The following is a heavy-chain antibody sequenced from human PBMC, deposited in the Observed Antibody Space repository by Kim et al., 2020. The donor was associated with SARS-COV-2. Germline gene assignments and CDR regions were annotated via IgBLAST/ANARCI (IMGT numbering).Heavy chain of an antibody. CDR2: TI. V-gene: IGHV3-48*03. Sequence: TIYYADSVKGRFTISRDNAKNSLYLQMNSLRAEDTAVYYCARDDTAIIDYWGQGTLVTVSS. D-gene: IGHD5-18*01. CDR3: ARDDTAIIDY. J-gene: IGHJ4*02.